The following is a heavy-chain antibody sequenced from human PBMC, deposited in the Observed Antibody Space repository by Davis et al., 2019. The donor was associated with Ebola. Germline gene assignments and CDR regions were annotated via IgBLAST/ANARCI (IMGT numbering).Heavy chain of an antibody. Sequence: GESLKISCAASGFTVSTNYMSWIRQTPGKGLEWVANISSSGNVINYADSVKGRFTISRDIAKNSLFLQMNSLRAEDTAVYYCARESSSSWYPYRYFDYWGQGTLVTVSS. CDR1: GFTVSTNY. CDR2: ISSSGNVI. CDR3: ARESSSSWYPYRYFDY. V-gene: IGHV3-11*01. J-gene: IGHJ4*02. D-gene: IGHD6-13*01.